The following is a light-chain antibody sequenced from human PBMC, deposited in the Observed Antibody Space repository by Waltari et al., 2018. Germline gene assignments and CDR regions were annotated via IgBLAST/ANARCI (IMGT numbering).Light chain of an antibody. CDR3: LVVYGGVFV. J-gene: IGLJ1*01. CDR2: NTN. CDR1: TGAVTSGYR. Sequence: QTVVTQEPSLTVSPGGTVTLTCASNTGAVTSGYRPNWFKQKPGQAPRALIYNTNNRHSWTPARFSGSLLGARAALTLSDLQPEDEAEYYCLVVYGGVFVVGTGTKVSVL. V-gene: IGLV7-43*01.